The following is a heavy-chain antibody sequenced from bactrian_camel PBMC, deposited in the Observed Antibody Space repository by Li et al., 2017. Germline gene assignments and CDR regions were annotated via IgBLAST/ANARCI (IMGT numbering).Heavy chain of an antibody. CDR3: IRLGGSWSDFTY. V-gene: IGHV3S40*01. CDR1: GFTFRTYY. Sequence: VQLVESGGGLVQPGGSLRLSCAASGFTFRTYYMSWVRQNPGKGLEWVSGINSDGTNAYYRDSLKGRFTISRDNAKNTVYLQLTSLKTEDMAMYYCIRLGGSWSDFTYWGQGTQVTVS. J-gene: IGHJ6*01. D-gene: IGHD6*01. CDR2: INSDGTNA.